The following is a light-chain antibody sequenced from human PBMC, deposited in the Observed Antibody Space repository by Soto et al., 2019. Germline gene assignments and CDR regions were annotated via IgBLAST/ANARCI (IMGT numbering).Light chain of an antibody. CDR1: SSDVGGYNY. V-gene: IGLV2-8*01. J-gene: IGLJ2*01. CDR3: NSYAGSNNVV. CDR2: EVT. Sequence: QSVLTQPPSASGSPGQSVTISCTGTSSDVGGYNYVSWYQQHPGKAPKLMIYEVTKRPSGVPDRFSGSKSGNTASLTVSGLQAEDEADYYCNSYAGSNNVVFGVGTKVTVL.